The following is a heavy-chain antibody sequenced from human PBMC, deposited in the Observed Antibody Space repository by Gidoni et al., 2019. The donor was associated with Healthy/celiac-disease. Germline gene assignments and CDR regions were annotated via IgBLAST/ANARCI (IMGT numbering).Heavy chain of an antibody. V-gene: IGHV1-3*01. Sequence: QVQLVQSGAEVKKPGASVKVSCKASGYTFTSYAMHWVRQAPGQRLEWMGWINAGNGNTKYSQKFQGRVTITRDTSASTAYMELSSLRSEDTAVYYCASLGFPRIAAASSDAFDIWGQGTMVTVSS. D-gene: IGHD6-13*01. CDR1: GYTFTSYA. CDR2: INAGNGNT. CDR3: ASLGFPRIAAASSDAFDI. J-gene: IGHJ3*02.